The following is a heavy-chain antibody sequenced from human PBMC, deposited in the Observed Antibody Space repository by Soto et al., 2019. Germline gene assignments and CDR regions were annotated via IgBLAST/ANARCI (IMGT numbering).Heavy chain of an antibody. CDR2: VKSKADGGTA. J-gene: IGHJ4*02. V-gene: IGHV3-15*07. D-gene: IGHD3-3*01. CDR3: NAYPDFWGGHTPL. CDR1: GFSISNAW. Sequence: EVQLVESGGGLVKPGGSLRPSCAASGFSISNAWMHWVRQAPGKGLEWVGRVKSKADGGTADYAAPVKGRFTISRDDSKNTQYLQMNSLKMEDTAVYYCNAYPDFWGGHTPLWGQGTLVTVSS.